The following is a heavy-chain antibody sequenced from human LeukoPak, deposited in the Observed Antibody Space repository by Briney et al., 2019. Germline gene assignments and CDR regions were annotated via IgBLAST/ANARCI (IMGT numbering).Heavy chain of an antibody. CDR1: GFTFSGYW. J-gene: IGHJ4*02. V-gene: IGHV3-7*03. CDR2: IKEDGSEK. Sequence: GGSLRLSCAASGFTFSGYWMSWVRQSPGKGLEWVANIKEDGSEKNYVDSVKGRFTISRDNAKNSLFLQMDSLRAEDTAVYFCAKHAATYIPVAGNFDYWGQGTLVTVSS. CDR3: AKHAATYIPVAGNFDY. D-gene: IGHD6-19*01.